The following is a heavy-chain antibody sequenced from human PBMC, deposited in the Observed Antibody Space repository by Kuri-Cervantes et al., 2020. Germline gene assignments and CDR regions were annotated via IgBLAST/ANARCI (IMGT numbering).Heavy chain of an antibody. J-gene: IGHJ4*02. D-gene: IGHD3-10*01. CDR2: IIPIFGTA. V-gene: IGHV1-69*05. CDR1: GGTFSSYA. Sequence: SVKVSCKASGGTFSSYAISWVRQAPGQGLEWMGGIIPIFGTANYAQKFQGRVTMTTDTSTSTAYMELRSLRSDDTAVYYCARETGDGSYDYWGQGTLVTVSS. CDR3: ARETGDGSYDY.